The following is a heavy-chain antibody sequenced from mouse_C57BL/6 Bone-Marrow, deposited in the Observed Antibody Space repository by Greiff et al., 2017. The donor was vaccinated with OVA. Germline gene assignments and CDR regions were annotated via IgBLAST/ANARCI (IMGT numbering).Heavy chain of an antibody. CDR1: GYAFSSSW. D-gene: IGHD1-1*01. CDR2: IYPGDGDT. J-gene: IGHJ1*03. Sequence: QVQLQQSGPELVKPGASVKISCMASGYAFSSSWMNWVKQRPGKGLEWIGRIYPGDGDTNYNGKFKGKATLTADKSSSTAYMQLSSLTSEDSAVYFCARFTTVVATKYFDVWGTGTTVTVSS. V-gene: IGHV1-82*01. CDR3: ARFTTVVATKYFDV.